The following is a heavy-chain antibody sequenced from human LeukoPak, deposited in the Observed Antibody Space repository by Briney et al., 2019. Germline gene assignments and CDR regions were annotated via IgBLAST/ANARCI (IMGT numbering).Heavy chain of an antibody. Sequence: SETLSLTCTVSGGSINSADDSWSWIRKAAGKGLEGIGYISHFGGTHDNPSFSSRVAMSIDRSKNQFSLSLSSVTAADTAAYYCASGARYYYDTSGYFDFWGQGILVTVSS. V-gene: IGHV4-30-2*01. CDR3: ASGARYYYDTSGYFDF. D-gene: IGHD3-22*01. CDR2: ISHFGGT. CDR1: GGSINSADDS. J-gene: IGHJ4*02.